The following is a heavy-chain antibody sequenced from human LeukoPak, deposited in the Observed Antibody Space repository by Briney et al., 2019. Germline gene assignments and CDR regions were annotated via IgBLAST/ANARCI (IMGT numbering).Heavy chain of an antibody. CDR2: IYTTGTA. CDR3: ARDHSSSSWMDAFEI. CDR1: GGSIGPYY. D-gene: IGHD6-6*01. J-gene: IGHJ3*02. Sequence: SETLSLTCLLSGGSIGPYYWSWIRQAAGKGPEWIGRIYTTGTADYNPSLKGRAFLSVDTSMNQFSLKVTSVTAADTAVYYCARDHSSSSWMDAFEIWGPGMKVIVSS. V-gene: IGHV4-4*07.